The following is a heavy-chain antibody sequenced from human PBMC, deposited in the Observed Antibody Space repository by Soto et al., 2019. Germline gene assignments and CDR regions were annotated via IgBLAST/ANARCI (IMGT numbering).Heavy chain of an antibody. CDR1: GGTFSSYA. V-gene: IGHV1-69*13. D-gene: IGHD1-26*01. CDR2: IIPIFGTA. Sequence: SVKVSCKASGGTFSSYAISWVRQAPGQGLEWMGGIIPIFGTANYAQKFQGRVTITADESTSAAYMELSSLRSEDTAVYYCASGDSGSYYLFYYYGMDVWGQGTTVTVSS. CDR3: ASGDSGSYYLFYYYGMDV. J-gene: IGHJ6*02.